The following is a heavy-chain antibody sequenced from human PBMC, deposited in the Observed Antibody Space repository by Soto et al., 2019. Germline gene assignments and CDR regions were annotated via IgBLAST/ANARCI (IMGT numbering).Heavy chain of an antibody. CDR3: AKSMGGCDKCWGCIAAAGIDY. CDR1: GFTFSSYA. D-gene: IGHD6-13*01. J-gene: IGHJ4*02. V-gene: IGHV3-23*01. CDR2: ISGSGGST. Sequence: GGSLRLSCAASGFTFSSYAMSWVRQAPGKGLEWVSAISGSGGSTYYADSVKGRFTISRDNSKNTLYLQMNSLRAEDSALYYCAKSMGGCDKCWGCIAAAGIDYWGQGTLVTVSS.